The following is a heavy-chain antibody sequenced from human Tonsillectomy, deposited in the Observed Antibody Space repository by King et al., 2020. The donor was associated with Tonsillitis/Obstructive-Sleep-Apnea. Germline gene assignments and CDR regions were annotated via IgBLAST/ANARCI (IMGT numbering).Heavy chain of an antibody. CDR3: ARVGYCTNGVCYRRDSYYYGMDV. D-gene: IGHD2-8*01. J-gene: IGHJ6*02. V-gene: IGHV1-2*02. CDR1: GYTFVGYY. Sequence: QLQLVQSGAEVKKSGASVKVSCKASGYTFVGYYMHWVRQAPGQGLEWMGWINPNSGDTNYAQKFQGRVTMTRDTSISTAYMELSRLRSDDTAVYYCARVGYCTNGVCYRRDSYYYGMDVWGQGTTVTVSS. CDR2: INPNSGDT.